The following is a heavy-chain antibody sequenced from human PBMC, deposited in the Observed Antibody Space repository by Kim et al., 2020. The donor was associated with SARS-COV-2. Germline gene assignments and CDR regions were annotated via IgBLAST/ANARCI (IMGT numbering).Heavy chain of an antibody. CDR3: ARDLDSSWFDP. Sequence: KYYADSVKGRFTISRDNSKNTLYLQMNSLRAEDTAVYYCARDLDSSWFDPWGQGTLVTVSS. CDR2: K. J-gene: IGHJ5*02. V-gene: IGHV3-30*01. D-gene: IGHD3-22*01.